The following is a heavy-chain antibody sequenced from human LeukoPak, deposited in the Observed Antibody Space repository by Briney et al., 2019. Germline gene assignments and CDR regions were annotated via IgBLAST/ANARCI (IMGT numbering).Heavy chain of an antibody. V-gene: IGHV4-31*03. CDR2: IYYSGSS. CDR3: ARNRDGYNSFDY. Sequence: ASQTLSLTCTVSGGSINNGGYYWSWIRQHPGKGLEWIGYIYYSGSSYYNPSLRSRVTISVDTSKNHFSLKLSSVTAADTAVYYCARNRDGYNSFDYWGQGTLVTVSS. CDR1: GGSINNGGYY. D-gene: IGHD5-24*01. J-gene: IGHJ4*02.